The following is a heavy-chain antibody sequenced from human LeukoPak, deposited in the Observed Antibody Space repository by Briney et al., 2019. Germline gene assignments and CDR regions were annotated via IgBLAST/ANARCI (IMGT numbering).Heavy chain of an antibody. CDR2: INPNSGGT. J-gene: IGHJ2*01. V-gene: IGHV1-2*02. D-gene: IGHD6-6*01. CDR1: GYTFTGYY. Sequence: GASVKVSCKASGYTFTGYYMHWVRQAPGQGLEWMGWINPNSGGTNYAQKFQGRVTITRDTSISTAYMELSRLRSDDTAVYYCARDLKSSSPGFDHWGRGTLVTVSS. CDR3: ARDLKSSSPGFDH.